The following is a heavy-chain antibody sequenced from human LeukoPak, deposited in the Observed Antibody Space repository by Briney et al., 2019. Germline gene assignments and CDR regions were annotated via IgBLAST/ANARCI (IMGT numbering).Heavy chain of an antibody. Sequence: GASAKVSCKASRYTFTSYDINWVRQATGQGLEWVGWMNPNSGNTGYAQKFQGRVTITRNTAISTAYMELSSLRSEDTAVYYCARDLRTDSRNWAAFDYWGQGTLVTVSS. D-gene: IGHD6-13*01. V-gene: IGHV1-8*03. J-gene: IGHJ4*02. CDR2: MNPNSGNT. CDR3: ARDLRTDSRNWAAFDY. CDR1: RYTFTSYD.